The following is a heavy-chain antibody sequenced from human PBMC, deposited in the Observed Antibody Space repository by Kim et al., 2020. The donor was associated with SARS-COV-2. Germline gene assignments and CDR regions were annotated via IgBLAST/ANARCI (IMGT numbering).Heavy chain of an antibody. V-gene: IGHV3-33*01. CDR1: AISFGYYG. D-gene: IGHD2-15*01. J-gene: IGHJ3*02. CDR2: IWWNGKNK. CDR3: ARDLKPSYSHAPDI. Sequence: GGSLRLSCAASAISFGYYGMHWVRQAPGKGLEWVAIIWWNGKNKFYADSVKGRFTISRDNSKHILYLEMNSLRAEDTAIYYCARDLKPSYSHAPDIWGQGTMVTVSS.